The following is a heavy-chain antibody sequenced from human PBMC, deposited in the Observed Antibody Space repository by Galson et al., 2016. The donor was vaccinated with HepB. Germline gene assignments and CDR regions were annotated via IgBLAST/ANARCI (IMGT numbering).Heavy chain of an antibody. CDR2: IYGDGDK. CDR1: GFSLNTGVVG. D-gene: IGHD2-2*01. V-gene: IGHV2-5*02. J-gene: IGHJ4*02. Sequence: PALVKPTQTLTLTCTFSGFSLNTGVVGVGWLRQPPGKALEWLAHIYGDGDKRSTPSLKARLTLATCTSKNQVVLTLTNMDPADTATYFCAHTLRNATFDFWGQGTLVTVSS. CDR3: AHTLRNATFDF.